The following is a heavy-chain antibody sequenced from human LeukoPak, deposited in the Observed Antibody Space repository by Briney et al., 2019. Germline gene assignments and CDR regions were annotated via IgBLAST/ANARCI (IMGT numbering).Heavy chain of an antibody. D-gene: IGHD5-12*01. V-gene: IGHV4-38-2*02. CDR1: GYSISSGYY. CDR3: ARHGIVATIRPFDY. J-gene: IGHJ4*02. CDR2: INHSGST. Sequence: KTSETLSLTCIASGYSISSGYYWGWIRQPPGKGLEWIGEINHSGSTNYNPSLKSRVTISVDTSKNQFSLKLSSVTAADTAVYYCARHGIVATIRPFDYWGQGTLVTVSS.